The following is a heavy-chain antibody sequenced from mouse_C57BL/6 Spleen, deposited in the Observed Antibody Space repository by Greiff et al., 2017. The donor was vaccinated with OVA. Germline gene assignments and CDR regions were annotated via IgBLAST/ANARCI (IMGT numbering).Heavy chain of an antibody. Sequence: EVQVVESGPSLVRPSQTLSLTCTVTGFSINSDCYWIWIRQFPGNKLEYIGYTFYSGITYYNPSLESRTYITRDTSKNQFSLKLSSVTTEDTATYDCARCPHPSYAMDYWGQGTSVTVSS. CDR3: ARCPHPSYAMDY. CDR2: TFYSGIT. J-gene: IGHJ4*01. CDR1: GFSINSDCY. V-gene: IGHV3-3*01.